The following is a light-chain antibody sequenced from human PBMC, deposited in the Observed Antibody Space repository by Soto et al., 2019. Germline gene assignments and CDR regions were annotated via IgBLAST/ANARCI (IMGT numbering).Light chain of an antibody. CDR3: GTWDSSLSAVV. V-gene: IGLV1-51*01. Sequence: QSVLTQPPSVSAAPGQTVTISCSGSSSNIGNNYVSWYQQIPGTAPKLLIYDNNNRPSGIPDRFSGAKSGTSATPGITGLQTGDEADYYCGTWDSSLSAVVFGGGTKLTVL. CDR2: DNN. CDR1: SSNIGNNY. J-gene: IGLJ2*01.